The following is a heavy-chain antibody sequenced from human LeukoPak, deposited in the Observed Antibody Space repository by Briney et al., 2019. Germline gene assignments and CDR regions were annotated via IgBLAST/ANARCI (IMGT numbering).Heavy chain of an antibody. V-gene: IGHV3-48*04. D-gene: IGHD3-3*01. J-gene: IGHJ6*03. Sequence: GGSLRLSCAASGFTFSSYSMNWVRQAPGKGLEWVSYISSSGSTIYYADSVKGRFTISRDNAKNSLYLQMNSLRAEDTAVYYCARGRSGPTRYYYYYYMDVWGKGTTVTVSS. CDR3: ARGRSGPTRYYYYYYMDV. CDR1: GFTFSSYS. CDR2: ISSSGSTI.